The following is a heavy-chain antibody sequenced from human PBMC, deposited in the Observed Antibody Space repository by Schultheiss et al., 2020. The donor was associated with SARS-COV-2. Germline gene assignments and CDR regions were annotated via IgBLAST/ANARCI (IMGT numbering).Heavy chain of an antibody. V-gene: IGHV3-NL1*01. J-gene: IGHJ5*02. D-gene: IGHD2-21*02. Sequence: GGSLRLSCAASGFTFSSYGMHWVRQAPGKGLEWVSAISGSGGSTYYADSVKGRFTISRDNSKNALYLQMNSLRAEDTAVYYCARSTDCGGDCPWGQGTLVTVSS. CDR1: GFTFSSYG. CDR3: ARSTDCGGDCP. CDR2: ISGSGGST.